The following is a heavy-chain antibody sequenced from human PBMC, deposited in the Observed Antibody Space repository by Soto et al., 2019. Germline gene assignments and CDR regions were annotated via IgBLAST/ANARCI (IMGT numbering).Heavy chain of an antibody. D-gene: IGHD4-17*01. CDR2: INQGGSER. V-gene: IGHV3-7*01. J-gene: IGHJ4*02. CDR3: ARDPLAVTLIDDY. Sequence: QPGGSLRLSCAASGFNVGSYWMSWVRQAPGKGLEWVANINQGGSERYYVDSVKGRFTISRDNAKNSLYLQMSSLRAEDTAVYYCARDPLAVTLIDDYWGQGALVTVSS. CDR1: GFNVGSYW.